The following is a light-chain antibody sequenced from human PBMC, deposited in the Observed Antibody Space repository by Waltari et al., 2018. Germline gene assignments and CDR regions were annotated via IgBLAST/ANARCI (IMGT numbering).Light chain of an antibody. J-gene: IGLJ2*01. CDR3: NSYTTSGTVV. Sequence: QSVLTQPPSVSGAPGQRVTLSCTGSWSNIGAGYAVHWYQQLPGKAPTLLIYGVNTRPPGVPDRFFGSKSGSSASLTISGLQAEDEGDYYCNSYTTSGTVVFGGGTKLTVL. V-gene: IGLV1-40*01. CDR1: WSNIGAGYA. CDR2: GVN.